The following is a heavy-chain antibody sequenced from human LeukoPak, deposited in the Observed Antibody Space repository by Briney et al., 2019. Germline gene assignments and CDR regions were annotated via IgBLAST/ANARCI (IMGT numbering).Heavy chain of an antibody. J-gene: IGHJ4*02. D-gene: IGHD6-19*01. CDR3: ARVGKNGWDFDH. CDR1: GFTVSSNY. Sequence: GGSLRLSCAASGFTVSSNYMSWVRQAPGKGLEWVSLIYSGGSTYYADSVKGRFTISRDNTKSSPHLQLTSLRADDTAVYYCARVGKNGWDFDHWGQGTLVTVSS. V-gene: IGHV3-53*01. CDR2: IYSGGST.